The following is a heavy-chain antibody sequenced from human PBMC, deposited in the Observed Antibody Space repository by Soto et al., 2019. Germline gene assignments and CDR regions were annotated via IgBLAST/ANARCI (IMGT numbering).Heavy chain of an antibody. D-gene: IGHD2-15*01. V-gene: IGHV1-18*01. CDR1: GYTFTSYG. Sequence: AASVKVSCKASGYTFTSYGISWVRQAPGQGLVWMGWISAYNGNTYYAQKLQGRVTMTTDTSTSTAYMELRSLRSDDTAVYYCVRDPFSVVVVAATPEYFDYWGQGTLVTVSS. CDR3: VRDPFSVVVVAATPEYFDY. J-gene: IGHJ4*02. CDR2: ISAYNGNT.